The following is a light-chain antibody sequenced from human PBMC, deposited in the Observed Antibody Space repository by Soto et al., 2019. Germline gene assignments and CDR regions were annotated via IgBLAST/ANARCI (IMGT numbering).Light chain of an antibody. J-gene: IGLJ2*01. Sequence: QSALTQPASMSGSPGQSITISCTGTSRDVGGYNYVSWHQQHPGKAPKVIITEVSNRPSGVSNRFSGSKSGNTASLTISGLQAEDEADYYCSSYISSSTFVVFGGGTKLTVL. CDR3: SSYISSSTFVV. V-gene: IGLV2-14*01. CDR2: EVS. CDR1: SRDVGGYNY.